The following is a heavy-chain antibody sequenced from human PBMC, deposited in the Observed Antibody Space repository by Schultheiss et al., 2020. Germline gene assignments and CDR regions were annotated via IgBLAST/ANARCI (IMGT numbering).Heavy chain of an antibody. Sequence: SATLALTCTVSGASISSGYYWGWIRQPPGKGLEWIGSIYHSGSTYYNPSLKSRVTISVDTSKNQFSLKLSSVTAADTAVYYCARDPGSQLGIDYWGQGTLVTVAS. CDR2: IYHSGST. CDR3: ARDPGSQLGIDY. V-gene: IGHV4-38-2*02. CDR1: GASISSGYY. J-gene: IGHJ4*02. D-gene: IGHD3-10*01.